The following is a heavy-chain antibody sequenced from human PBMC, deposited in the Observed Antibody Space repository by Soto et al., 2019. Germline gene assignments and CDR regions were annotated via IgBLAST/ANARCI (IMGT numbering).Heavy chain of an antibody. CDR2: IYYTGST. V-gene: IGHV4-61*01. CDR1: GGSVNTAPYH. Sequence: SETLSLTCAVSGGSVNTAPYHWSWIRQSPRNGLEWIGNIYYTGSTNYNPSFESRVAISLDTSNNQFSLRLTSLTAADTAVYFCARDHHSYYDTSGYYPYFDFWGQGTLVTVSS. D-gene: IGHD3-22*01. J-gene: IGHJ4*02. CDR3: ARDHHSYYDTSGYYPYFDF.